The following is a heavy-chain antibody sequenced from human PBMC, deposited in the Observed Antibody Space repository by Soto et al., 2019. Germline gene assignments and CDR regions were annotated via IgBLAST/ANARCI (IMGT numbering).Heavy chain of an antibody. J-gene: IGHJ4*02. CDR2: IYYSGSTNYNP. CDR3: AREPYYYDSSGYYDY. D-gene: IGHD3-22*01. V-gene: IGHV4-59*12. CDR1: GGSLSSYY. Sequence: PSETLSLTCTVSGGSLSSYYWSWIRQPPGKGLEWIGFIYYSGSTNYNPNYNPSLKSRVTISVDTSKNQFSLKLSSVTAADTAVFYCAREPYYYDSSGYYDYWGQGTLVTVSS.